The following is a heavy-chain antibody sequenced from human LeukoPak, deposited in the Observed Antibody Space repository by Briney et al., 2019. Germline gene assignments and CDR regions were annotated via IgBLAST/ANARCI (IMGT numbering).Heavy chain of an antibody. CDR2: INPSSGGT. CDR1: GYTFTGYY. D-gene: IGHD1-1*01. Sequence: ASVKVSCKASGYTFTGYYMHWVRQAPGQGLEWMGRINPSSGGTNYAQKFQGRVTMTRDTSISTAYMELSRLRSDDTAVYYCARDPSNGYYYYYMDVWGKGTTVTVSS. V-gene: IGHV1-2*06. CDR3: ARDPSNGYYYYYMDV. J-gene: IGHJ6*03.